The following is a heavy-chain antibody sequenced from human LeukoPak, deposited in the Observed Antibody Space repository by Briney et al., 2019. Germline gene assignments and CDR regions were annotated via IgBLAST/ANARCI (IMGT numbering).Heavy chain of an antibody. CDR1: GGTFSSYA. Sequence: ASVKVSCKDSGGTFSSYAISWVRQAPGQGLEWMGGIIPIFGTANYAQKFQGRVTITADESTSTAYMELSSLRSEDTAVYYCARDCSSTSCYGYYYYGMDVWGQGTTVTVSS. D-gene: IGHD2-2*01. V-gene: IGHV1-69*13. CDR3: ARDCSSTSCYGYYYYGMDV. J-gene: IGHJ6*02. CDR2: IIPIFGTA.